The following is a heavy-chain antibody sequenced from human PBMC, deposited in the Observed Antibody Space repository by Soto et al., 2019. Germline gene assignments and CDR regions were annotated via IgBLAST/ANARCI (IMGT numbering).Heavy chain of an antibody. V-gene: IGHV4-59*08. Sequence: SETLSLTCTVSGGSISSYYWGWIRQPPGKGLEWIGYIYYSGSTNYNPSLKSRVTISVDTSKNQFSLKLSSVTAADTAVYYCARTFSVPGAFDIWGQGTMVTVSS. CDR2: IYYSGST. CDR3: ARTFSVPGAFDI. CDR1: GGSISSYY. D-gene: IGHD3-3*01. J-gene: IGHJ3*02.